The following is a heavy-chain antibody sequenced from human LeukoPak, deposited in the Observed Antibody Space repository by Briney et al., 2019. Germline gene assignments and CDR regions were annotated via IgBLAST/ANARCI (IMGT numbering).Heavy chain of an antibody. Sequence: ASVKVSRKASGYTLTGYYMHWARQAPGQGLEWMGWINPNSGGTNYAQKFQGRVTMTRDTSISTAYMELSRLRSDDTAVYYCARDYGSGSYYTVGYWGQGTLVTVSS. CDR3: ARDYGSGSYYTVGY. V-gene: IGHV1-2*02. J-gene: IGHJ4*02. CDR2: INPNSGGT. CDR1: GYTLTGYY. D-gene: IGHD3-10*01.